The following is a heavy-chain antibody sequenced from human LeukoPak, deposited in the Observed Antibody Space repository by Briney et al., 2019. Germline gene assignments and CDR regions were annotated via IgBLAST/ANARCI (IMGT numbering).Heavy chain of an antibody. CDR2: ISSSGNTI. V-gene: IGHV3-11*01. Sequence: GGSLRLSCAASGFIFSDYYMIWIRQAPGKGLDWVSYISSSGNTIYYADSVKGRFTISRDNAKNSLYLQMNSLRAEDTAIYYCARAQYSSSSFDYWGQGTLVTVSS. J-gene: IGHJ4*02. CDR3: ARAQYSSSSFDY. CDR1: GFIFSDYY. D-gene: IGHD6-6*01.